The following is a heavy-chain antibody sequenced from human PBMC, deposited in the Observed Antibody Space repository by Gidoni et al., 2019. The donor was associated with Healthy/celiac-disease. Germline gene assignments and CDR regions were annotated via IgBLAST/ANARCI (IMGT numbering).Heavy chain of an antibody. CDR3: ARHYSSGWYENFDY. D-gene: IGHD6-19*01. J-gene: IGHJ4*02. CDR1: GFPFSDYY. V-gene: IGHV3-11*05. Sequence: QVQLVESGGGLVKPGGVLRLSCAASGFPFSDYYMSLIRQAPGKGLEWVSDISSSSSYTNYADSVKGRFTISRDNAKNSLYLQMNSLRAEDTAVYYCARHYSSGWYENFDYWGQGTLVTVSS. CDR2: ISSSSSYT.